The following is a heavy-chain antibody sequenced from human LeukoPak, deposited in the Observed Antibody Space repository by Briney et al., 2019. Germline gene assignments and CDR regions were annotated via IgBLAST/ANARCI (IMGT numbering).Heavy chain of an antibody. CDR1: GFIVSTNY. CDR2: IFSGGST. CDR3: ARAAFPGSSWYGYYFDY. J-gene: IGHJ4*02. Sequence: GGSLRLSCAASGFIVSTNYMSWVRQAPGKGLEWVSVIFSGGSTYYADSVKGRFTISRDKSNNTLYLQMNSLRAEDTAVYYCARAAFPGSSWYGYYFDYWGQGTLVTVSS. V-gene: IGHV3-53*01. D-gene: IGHD6-13*01.